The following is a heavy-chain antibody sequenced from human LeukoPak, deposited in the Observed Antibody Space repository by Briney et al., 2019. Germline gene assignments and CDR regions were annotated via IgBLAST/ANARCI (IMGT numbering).Heavy chain of an antibody. CDR1: GFTFSSYA. CDR3: ATRAVAAPY. D-gene: IGHD6-19*01. CDR2: ISSDESSI. Sequence: GGSLRLSCAASGFTFSSYAMHWVRQAPGKGLDWVAIISSDESSIFYADSVKGRFIIFRDSSKNTLYLQMNSLRVEDTAVYYCATRAVAAPYWGQGTLVTVSS. J-gene: IGHJ4*02. V-gene: IGHV3-30*14.